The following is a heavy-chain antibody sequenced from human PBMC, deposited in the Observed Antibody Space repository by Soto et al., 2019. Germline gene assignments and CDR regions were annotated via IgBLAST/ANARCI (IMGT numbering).Heavy chain of an antibody. CDR3: AQLVKGVHIDD. J-gene: IGHJ4*02. D-gene: IGHD6-13*01. V-gene: IGHV1-2*02. CDR2: INPNSGGT. CDR1: GCTFTGYY. Sequence: ASPKVSYKVSGCTFTGYYLHWVRQAPGQGLEWMGWINPNSGGTNYAQKLQGRVTMTRDTSISTASMELSRLRADDKAVYYCAQLVKGVHIDDWGQGTLVTVSS.